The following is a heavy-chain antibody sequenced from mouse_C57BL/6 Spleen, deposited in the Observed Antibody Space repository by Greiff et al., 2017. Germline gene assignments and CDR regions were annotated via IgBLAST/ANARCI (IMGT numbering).Heavy chain of an antibody. Sequence: EVHLVESGGGLVQPGESLKLSCESTEYEFPSHDMSWVRKTPEKRLELVAAINSDGGSTYYPDTMERRFIISRDNTKKPLYLQMSGLKSEATALYYCARQDYSNPFAYWGQGTLVTVSA. CDR3: ARQDYSNPFAY. CDR2: INSDGGST. V-gene: IGHV5-2*01. D-gene: IGHD2-5*01. J-gene: IGHJ3*01. CDR1: EYEFPSHD.